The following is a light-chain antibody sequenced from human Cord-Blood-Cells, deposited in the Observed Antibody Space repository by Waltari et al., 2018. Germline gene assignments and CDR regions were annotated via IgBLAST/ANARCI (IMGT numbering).Light chain of an antibody. J-gene: IGLJ3*02. V-gene: IGLV2-11*01. CDR3: CSYAGSYNWV. CDR2: DVS. Sequence: QSALTHPRAVSGSPGQSVTISCTGTSSDVGGYNSFSRYQQHPGKAPKIMIYDVSKRPSGVPDRFSGSKSGNTASLTISGLQAEDEADYYCCSYAGSYNWVFGGGTKLTVL. CDR1: SSDVGGYNS.